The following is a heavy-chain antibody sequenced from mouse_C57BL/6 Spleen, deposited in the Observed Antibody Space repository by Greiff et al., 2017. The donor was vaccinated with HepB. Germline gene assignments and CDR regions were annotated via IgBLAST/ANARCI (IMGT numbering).Heavy chain of an antibody. J-gene: IGHJ3*01. CDR1: GYAFSSYW. V-gene: IGHV1-80*01. Sequence: VQLQQSGAELVKPGASVKISCKASGYAFSSYWMNWVKQRPGKGLEWIGQIYPGDGDTNYNGKFKGKATLTADKSSSTAYMQLSSLTSEDSAVYFCARSGRYDYDEFAYWGQGTLVTVSA. CDR2: IYPGDGDT. CDR3: ARSGRYDYDEFAY. D-gene: IGHD2-4*01.